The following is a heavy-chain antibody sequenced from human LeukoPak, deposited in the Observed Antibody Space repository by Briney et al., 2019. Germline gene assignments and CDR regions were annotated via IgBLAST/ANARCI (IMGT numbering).Heavy chain of an antibody. V-gene: IGHV3-48*03. Sequence: GGSLRLSCAASGFTFSSYEMNWVRQAPGKGLEWVSYISSSGSTINFADSVKGRFTISRDNAKNSLFLQMNSLRAEDTVVYYCARETYILGAQPLDYWGQGTLVTVSS. CDR2: ISSSGSTI. J-gene: IGHJ4*02. D-gene: IGHD1-26*01. CDR1: GFTFSSYE. CDR3: ARETYILGAQPLDY.